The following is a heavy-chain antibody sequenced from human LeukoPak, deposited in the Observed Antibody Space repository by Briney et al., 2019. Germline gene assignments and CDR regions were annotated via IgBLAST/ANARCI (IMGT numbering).Heavy chain of an antibody. CDR2: IRYDGSNK. D-gene: IGHD2-15*01. J-gene: IGHJ5*02. V-gene: IGHV3-30*02. CDR3: AKEGCSGGSCYNWFDP. CDR1: GFTFSSYG. Sequence: GGSLRLSCAASGFTFSSYGMHWVRQAPGKGLEWVAFIRYDGSNKYYADSVKGRFTISRDNSKDTLYLQMNSLRAEDTAVYYCAKEGCSGGSCYNWFDPWGQGTLVTVSS.